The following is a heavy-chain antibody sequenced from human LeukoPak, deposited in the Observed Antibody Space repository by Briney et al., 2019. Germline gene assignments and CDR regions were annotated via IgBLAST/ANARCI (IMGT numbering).Heavy chain of an antibody. V-gene: IGHV1-2*02. CDR3: ARTDIAAAGTDY. Sequence: ASVKVPCKASGYTFTGYYMHWVRQAPGQGFEWMGWINPNSGGTNYAQKFQGRVTMTRDTSISTAYMELSRLRSDDTAVYYCARTDIAAAGTDYWGQGTLVTVSS. D-gene: IGHD6-13*01. CDR1: GYTFTGYY. J-gene: IGHJ4*02. CDR2: INPNSGGT.